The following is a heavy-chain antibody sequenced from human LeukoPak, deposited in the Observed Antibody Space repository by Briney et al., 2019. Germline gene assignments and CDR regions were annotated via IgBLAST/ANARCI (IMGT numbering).Heavy chain of an antibody. CDR1: GVPFSSYW. D-gene: IGHD7-27*01. CDR3: ATSLGPLTEY. V-gene: IGHV3-74*01. Sequence: GGSLRLSCAASGVPFSSYWMHWVRQTPGKGLVWVSRINSGGSGTSYADSVKGRFTISRDNAKNTLYLQMNSLRAEDTALYYSATSLGPLTEYWGQGTLVTVSS. CDR2: INSGGSGT. J-gene: IGHJ4*02.